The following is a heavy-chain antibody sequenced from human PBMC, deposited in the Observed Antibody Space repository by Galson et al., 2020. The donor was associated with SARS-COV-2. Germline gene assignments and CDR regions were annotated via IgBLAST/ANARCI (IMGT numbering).Heavy chain of an antibody. CDR2: IKIKANNYAT. CDR3: TIGYCSSNTCYPRFDP. J-gene: IGHJ5*02. V-gene: IGHV3-73*01. CDR1: GFTFSGSA. Sequence: GESLKISCAASGFTFSGSAIHWVRQASGKGLEWVGRIKIKANNYATAYAASVKGRFTLSRDDSKNTAYLQMNSLRSEDTAVYYCTIGYCSSNTCYPRFDPWGQGTLVTVSS. D-gene: IGHD2-2*01.